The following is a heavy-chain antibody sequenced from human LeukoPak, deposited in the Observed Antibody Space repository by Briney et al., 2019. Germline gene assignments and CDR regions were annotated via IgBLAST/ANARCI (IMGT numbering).Heavy chain of an antibody. CDR2: IIPIFGTA. D-gene: IGHD1-26*01. J-gene: IGHJ3*02. Sequence: SVKVSCKASGGTFSSYAISWVRQAPGQGLEWMGGIIPIFGTANYAQKFQGRVTITTDESTSTAYMELSSLRSEDTAVYYCARDSGSYDAFDIWGQGTMVTVSS. CDR3: ARDSGSYDAFDI. V-gene: IGHV1-69*05. CDR1: GGTFSSYA.